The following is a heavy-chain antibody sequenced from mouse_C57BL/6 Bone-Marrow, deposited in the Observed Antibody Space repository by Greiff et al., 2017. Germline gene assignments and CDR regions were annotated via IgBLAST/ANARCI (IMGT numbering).Heavy chain of an antibody. CDR3: TTDYYGSS. CDR1: GFNIKDDY. J-gene: IGHJ3*01. V-gene: IGHV14-4*01. D-gene: IGHD1-1*01. CDR2: IDPENGDT. Sequence: EVKLQESGAELVRPGASVKLSCTASGFNIKDDYMHWVKQRPEQGLEWIGWIDPENGDTEYASKFQGKATITADTSSNTAYLQLSSLTSEDTAVYYCTTDYYGSSWGQGTLVTVSA.